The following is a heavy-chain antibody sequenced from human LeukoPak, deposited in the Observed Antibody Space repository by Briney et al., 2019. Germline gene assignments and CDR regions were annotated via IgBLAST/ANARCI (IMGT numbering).Heavy chain of an antibody. Sequence: SETLSLTCTVSGGSISSYFWSWIRQPPGKGLEWIGYIYYSGSTNYNPSIKSRVTISVDTSKNQFSLKLTSVTAADTAVYYCARAPEYGLYYFDYWGQGTLVTVSS. V-gene: IGHV4-59*12. D-gene: IGHD1-14*01. J-gene: IGHJ4*02. CDR1: GGSISSYF. CDR3: ARAPEYGLYYFDY. CDR2: IYYSGST.